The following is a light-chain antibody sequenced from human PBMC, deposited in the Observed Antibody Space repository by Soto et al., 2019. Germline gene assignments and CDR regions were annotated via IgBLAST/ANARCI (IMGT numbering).Light chain of an antibody. CDR3: KQDLQTPYT. J-gene: IGKJ2*01. Sequence: DIVMTQSPLSLPVTPGEPASISCRSSQSLLHSDGYNYLDWYLQKPGQSPQLLIYLGSNRASGVPDRFSGSGSGTDFTLKISRVEAEDVGVYYCKQDLQTPYTLGQGTKLESK. V-gene: IGKV2-28*01. CDR1: QSLLHSDGYNY. CDR2: LGS.